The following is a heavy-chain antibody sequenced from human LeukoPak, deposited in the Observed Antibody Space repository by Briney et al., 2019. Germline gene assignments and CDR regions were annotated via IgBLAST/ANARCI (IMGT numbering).Heavy chain of an antibody. CDR2: IIPILGIA. Sequence: ASVKVSCKASGGTFSSYAISWVRQAPGQGLEWMGRIIPILGIANYAQKFQGRVTITAGKSTSTAYMELSSLRSEDTAVYYCARAVVEDAFDIWGQGTMVTVSS. V-gene: IGHV1-69*04. CDR1: GGTFSSYA. D-gene: IGHD3-22*01. J-gene: IGHJ3*02. CDR3: ARAVVEDAFDI.